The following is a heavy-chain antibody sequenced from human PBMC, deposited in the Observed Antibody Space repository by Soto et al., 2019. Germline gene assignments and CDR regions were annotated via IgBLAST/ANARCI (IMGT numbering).Heavy chain of an antibody. CDR3: ARRPLSGSIDYGMDV. J-gene: IGHJ6*02. D-gene: IGHD5-12*01. V-gene: IGHV5-51*01. Sequence: GESLKISCKGPGYSFIDYWIGWVRQVPGKGLEWMGVIYPGDSDTRYSPSFQGQVTISADKSISTAYLQWSSLKASDTAMYYCARRPLSGSIDYGMDVWGQGTTVTVSS. CDR2: IYPGDSDT. CDR1: GYSFIDYW.